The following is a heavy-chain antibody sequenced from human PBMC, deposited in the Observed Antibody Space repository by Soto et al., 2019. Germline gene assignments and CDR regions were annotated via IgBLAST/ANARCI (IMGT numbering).Heavy chain of an antibody. CDR2: IHNSSSTI. D-gene: IGHD2-2*01. CDR3: ARGVQIIVLLPAAVDY. Sequence: EVQLVESGGGLVQPGESLRLSCAASGFTFSSYSMNWVRQAPGKGLEWVSYIHNSSSTIYYADSVRGRFTISRDNAKNSLYLQMNSLRDEDTAVYYCARGVQIIVLLPAAVDYWGQGTVVTVSS. J-gene: IGHJ4*02. V-gene: IGHV3-48*02. CDR1: GFTFSSYS.